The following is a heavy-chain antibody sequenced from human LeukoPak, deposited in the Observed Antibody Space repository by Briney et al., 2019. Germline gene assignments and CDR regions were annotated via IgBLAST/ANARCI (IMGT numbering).Heavy chain of an antibody. CDR3: AKVAAYSSGWYDS. CDR1: GFIFNDYA. J-gene: IGHJ5*01. V-gene: IGHV3-9*03. CDR2: ISWNSGTI. Sequence: GGSLRLSCAASGFIFNDYAMHWVRQAPGKGLEWVAGISWNSGTIAYADSVKGRFTISRDNAKNSLYLQMNSLRPEDMAFYFCAKVAAYSSGWYDSWGQGNLVTVSS. D-gene: IGHD6-19*01.